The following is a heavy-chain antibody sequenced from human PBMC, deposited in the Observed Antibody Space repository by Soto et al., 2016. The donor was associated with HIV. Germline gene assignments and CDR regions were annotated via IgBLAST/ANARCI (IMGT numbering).Heavy chain of an antibody. CDR2: ISSSSTYI. D-gene: IGHD3-10*01. CDR1: GFTFSSYS. V-gene: IGHV3-21*01. J-gene: IGHJ4*02. Sequence: EVQLVESGGGLVKPGGSLRLSCAASGFTFSSYSMNWVRQAPGKGLEWVSSISSSSTYINYADSVKGRFTISRDNAKTSLYLQMNSLRAGDTAVYYCARAPTRRGVGYYFDHWGQGILVTVSS. CDR3: ARAPTRRGVGYYFDH.